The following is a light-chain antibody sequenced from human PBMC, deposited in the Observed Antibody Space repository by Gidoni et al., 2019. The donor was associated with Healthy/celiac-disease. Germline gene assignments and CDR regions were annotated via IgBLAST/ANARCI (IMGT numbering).Light chain of an antibody. CDR2: AAS. V-gene: IGKV3-11*01. Sequence: EIVLTQSPATLSLSPGERATLSCSASQSVSSYLAWYQQTPGQAPRLLIYAASNRATGIPARFSGSGSGTDFTLTISSLEPEDFAVYYCQQRSNWPITFGQGTRLEIK. CDR3: QQRSNWPIT. J-gene: IGKJ5*01. CDR1: QSVSSY.